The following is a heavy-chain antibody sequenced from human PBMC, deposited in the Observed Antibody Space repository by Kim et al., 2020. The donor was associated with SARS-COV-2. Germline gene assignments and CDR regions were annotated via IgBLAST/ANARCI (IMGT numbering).Heavy chain of an antibody. CDR1: GFTFSSYA. V-gene: IGHV3-23*01. Sequence: GGSLRLSCAASGFTFSSYAMSWVRQAPGKGLEWVSAISGSGGSTYYADSVKGRFTISRANSKNTLYLQMNSLRAEDTAVYYCAKVGRQWLAAYYFDYWGQGTLGTVSS. CDR2: ISGSGGST. J-gene: IGHJ4*02. CDR3: AKVGRQWLAAYYFDY. D-gene: IGHD6-19*01.